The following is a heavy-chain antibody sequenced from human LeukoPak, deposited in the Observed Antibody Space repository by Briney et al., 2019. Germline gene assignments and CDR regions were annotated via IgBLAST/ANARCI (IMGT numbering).Heavy chain of an antibody. CDR2: IYSGGST. V-gene: IGHV3-66*01. CDR3: ARNYGDDTGFDY. Sequence: GGSLRLSCAASEFSVGSNYMTWVRQAPGKGLEWVSLIYSGGSTYYADSVKGRFTISRDNSKNTLYLQMNSLRAEDTAVYYCARNYGDDTGFDYWGQGTLVTVSS. J-gene: IGHJ4*02. CDR1: EFSVGSNY. D-gene: IGHD4-17*01.